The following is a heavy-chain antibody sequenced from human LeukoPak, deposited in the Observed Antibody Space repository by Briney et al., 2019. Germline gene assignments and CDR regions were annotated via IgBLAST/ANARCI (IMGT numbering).Heavy chain of an antibody. D-gene: IGHD3-9*01. CDR3: ARSDYDILTGSRDYGMDV. J-gene: IGHJ6*02. Sequence: GGSLRLSCAGSGFTFDDYGMSWVRQAPGKGLEWVSGINWNGGSTGYADSVKGRFTISRDNAKNSLYLQMNSLRAEDTALYYCARSDYDILTGSRDYGMDVWGQGTTVTVSS. V-gene: IGHV3-20*04. CDR2: INWNGGST. CDR1: GFTFDDYG.